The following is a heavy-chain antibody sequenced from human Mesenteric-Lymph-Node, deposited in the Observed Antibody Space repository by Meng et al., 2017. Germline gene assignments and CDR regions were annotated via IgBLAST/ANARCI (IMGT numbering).Heavy chain of an antibody. J-gene: IGHJ6*02. D-gene: IGHD6-6*01. CDR1: GFTFSIYW. CDR2: IKEDGSEK. CDR3: ARGEYSSSFSIWDYYGMDV. V-gene: IGHV3-7*04. Sequence: GGSLRLSCAASGFTFSIYWMSWVRQAPGKGLEWVANIKEDGSEKYYVDSVKGRFTISRDNAKNSLYLQMNSLRAEDTAVYYCARGEYSSSFSIWDYYGMDVWGQGTTVTVSS.